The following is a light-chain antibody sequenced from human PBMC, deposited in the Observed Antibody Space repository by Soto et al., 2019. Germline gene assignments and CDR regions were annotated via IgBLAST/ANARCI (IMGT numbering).Light chain of an antibody. CDR3: QQYGSSPPYS. CDR1: QSVSTTY. V-gene: IGKV3-20*01. Sequence: EIVLTQSPGSLSLSPGEGATLSCRASQSVSTTYLAWYQLKPGQAPGLVIYATSSRAAGIPDRFRGSGSGTEFTLTISSLEPEDVGVYFCQQYGSSPPYSFGQGTKWEIK. J-gene: IGKJ2*03. CDR2: ATS.